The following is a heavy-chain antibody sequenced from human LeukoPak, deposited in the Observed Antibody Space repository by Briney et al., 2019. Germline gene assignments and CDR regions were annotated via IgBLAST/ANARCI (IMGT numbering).Heavy chain of an antibody. V-gene: IGHV1-18*04. CDR3: AKLAADYYLDL. D-gene: IGHD6-13*01. J-gene: IGHJ6*03. CDR2: ISAYNGNT. CDR1: GYIFTTSG. Sequence: GASVKVTCTAAGYIFTTSGRSWWRHPPGQGLEWMGWISAYNGNTNYAQKLQGRVTMTTDTSTSKPYIELRSLRADDTEVYYCAKLAADYYLDLWDKGTSVTVSS.